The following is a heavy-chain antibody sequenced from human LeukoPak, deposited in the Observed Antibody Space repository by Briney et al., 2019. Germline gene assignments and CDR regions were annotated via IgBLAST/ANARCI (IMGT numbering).Heavy chain of an antibody. V-gene: IGHV4-4*07. CDR3: ARDRSGRFLEWTGSWFDP. CDR2: IYTSGST. CDR1: GGSTSSYY. J-gene: IGHJ5*02. Sequence: SETLSLTCTVSGGSTSSYYWGWIRQPAGKGLEWIGRIYTSGSTNYNPSLKSRVTMSVDTSKNQFSLKLSSVTAADTAVYYCARDRSGRFLEWTGSWFDPWGQGTLVTVSS. D-gene: IGHD3-3*01.